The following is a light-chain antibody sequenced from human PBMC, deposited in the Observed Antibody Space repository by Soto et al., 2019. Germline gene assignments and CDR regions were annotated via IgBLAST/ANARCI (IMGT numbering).Light chain of an antibody. V-gene: IGLV3-21*02. CDR1: NIGSKS. CDR2: DDS. J-gene: IGLJ3*02. Sequence: SYELTQPPSVSAAPGQTAGITCGGDNIGSKSVHWYQQKPAQAPVLVVYDDSDRPSGIPERFSGSKSGNTATLTISRVEAGDEADYYCQVWDSSSDHWVFGGGTKVTVL. CDR3: QVWDSSSDHWV.